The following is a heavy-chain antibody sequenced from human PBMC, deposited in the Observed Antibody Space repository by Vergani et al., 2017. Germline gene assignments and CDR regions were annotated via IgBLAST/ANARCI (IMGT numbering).Heavy chain of an antibody. CDR2: IAHTGRP. J-gene: IGHJ6*03. CDR1: GGSFTSYH. CDR3: ARVNTETNGHLYYYYYMDV. Sequence: QVQLQQWGGGLLKPSETLSLTCVVNGGSFTSYHWTWIRQSPGEGLEWVGDIAHTGRPDYNPSLKGRLTMSVDKSRNQFSLTLNSVTATETAIYFCARVNTETNGHLYYYYYMDVWGQGTAVTVS. D-gene: IGHD4-11*01. V-gene: IGHV4-34*01.